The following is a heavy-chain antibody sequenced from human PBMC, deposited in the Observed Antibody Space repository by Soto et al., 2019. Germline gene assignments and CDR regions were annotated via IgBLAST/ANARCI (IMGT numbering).Heavy chain of an antibody. CDR3: ATSRGGYSGYDIYFDY. CDR2: IDPSGGIT. J-gene: IGHJ4*02. Sequence: ASVKVSCKASGYSFTNFHIHWVRQAPGQGLEWMGMIDPSGGITRDAQRFQGRITMTRDASTSTVYMELRSLTSEDTAVYYCATSRGGYSGYDIYFDYWGQGTLVTVSS. D-gene: IGHD5-12*01. CDR1: GYSFTNFH. V-gene: IGHV1-46*03.